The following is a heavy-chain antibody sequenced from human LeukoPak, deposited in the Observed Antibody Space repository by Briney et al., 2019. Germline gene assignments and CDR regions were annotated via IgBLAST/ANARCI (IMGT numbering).Heavy chain of an antibody. J-gene: IGHJ6*03. V-gene: IGHV4-31*03. CDR3: ARAGLGIENYYYYMDV. CDR2: IYYTGFT. Sequence: PSETLSLTCTISGASISSDGFYWSWSRQLPGKGLEWIGYIYYTGFTYCKPSLKSRVTLSVDTPQNQFSLRMSSMTAADTAVYYCARAGLGIENYYYYMDVWGKGTTVTVSS. CDR1: GASISSDGFY. D-gene: IGHD1-14*01.